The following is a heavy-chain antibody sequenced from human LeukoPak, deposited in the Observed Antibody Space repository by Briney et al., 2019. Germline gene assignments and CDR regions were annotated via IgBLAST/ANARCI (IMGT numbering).Heavy chain of an antibody. CDR2: ISSSSSYI. Sequence: GGSLRLSCAASGFTFSSYSMNWVRQAPGKGLEWVSSISSSSSYIYYADSVKGRFTISRDNAKNSLYLQMNSLRAEATAVYYCARDGIPYYDSRGYYYVYWGQGTLVTVSS. CDR3: ARDGIPYYDSRGYYYVY. J-gene: IGHJ4*02. D-gene: IGHD3-22*01. CDR1: GFTFSSYS. V-gene: IGHV3-21*01.